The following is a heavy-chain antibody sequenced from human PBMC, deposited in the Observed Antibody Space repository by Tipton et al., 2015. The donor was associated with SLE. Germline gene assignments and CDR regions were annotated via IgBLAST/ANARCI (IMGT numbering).Heavy chain of an antibody. CDR2: IYTSGST. V-gene: IGHV4-4*08. CDR1: GGSISSHY. CDR3: ARETPNYGGDMGGDAFDI. Sequence: GLVKPSETLSLTCTVSGGSISSHYWSWIRQPPGKGLEWIGYIYTSGSTNYNPSLKSRVTLSVDTSKNQFSLKLSSVTAADTAVYYCARETPNYGGDMGGDAFDIWGQGTMVTVSS. D-gene: IGHD4-23*01. J-gene: IGHJ3*02.